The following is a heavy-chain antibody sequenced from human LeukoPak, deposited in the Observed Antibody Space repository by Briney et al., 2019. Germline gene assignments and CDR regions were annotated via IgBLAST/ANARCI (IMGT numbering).Heavy chain of an antibody. CDR2: ISYDGSNK. D-gene: IGHD3-9*01. CDR3: ARDRLKLDDILTTDAFDI. CDR1: GFTFSSYA. J-gene: IGHJ3*02. Sequence: GGSLRLSCAASGFTFSSYAMHWVRQAPGKGLEWVAAISYDGSNKYSADSVKGRFTISRDNAKKSLYLQMNSLRAEDTAVYYCARDRLKLDDILTTDAFDIWGQGTMVTVSS. V-gene: IGHV3-30*04.